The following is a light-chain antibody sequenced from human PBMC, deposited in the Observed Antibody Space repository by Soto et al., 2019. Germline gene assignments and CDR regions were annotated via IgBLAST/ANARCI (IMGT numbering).Light chain of an antibody. CDR1: QSVSSY. V-gene: IGKV3-11*01. CDR2: DAS. Sequence: EIVVTQSPATLSLSPGERATLSCRASQSVSSYLAWYQQTPGQAPRLLIYDASNRATGIPARFSGSGSGTDFTLTISSLEPEDFAVYYCQQRSNWQGATFGGGTKGDIK. J-gene: IGKJ4*01. CDR3: QQRSNWQGAT.